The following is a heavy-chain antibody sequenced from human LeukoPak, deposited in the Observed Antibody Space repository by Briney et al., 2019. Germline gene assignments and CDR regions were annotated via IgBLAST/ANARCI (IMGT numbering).Heavy chain of an antibody. CDR2: INTNTGNP. CDR3: ARGRDIVAAYYYMDV. CDR1: GYTFTSYA. D-gene: IGHD5-12*01. V-gene: IGHV7-4-1*02. Sequence: GASVKVSCKASGYTFTSYAMNWVRQAPGQGLEWMGWINTNTGNPTYAQGFTGRFVFSLDTSVSTAYLQISSLKAEDAAVYYCARGRDIVAAYYYMDVWGKGTTVTVSS. J-gene: IGHJ6*03.